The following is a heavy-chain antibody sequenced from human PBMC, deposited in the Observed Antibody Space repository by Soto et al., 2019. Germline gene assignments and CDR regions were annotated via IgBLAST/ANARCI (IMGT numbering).Heavy chain of an antibody. Sequence: QVQLVESGGGVVQPGRSLRLSCAASGFTFSSYGMHWVRQAPGKGLEWVAVIWYDGSNKYYADSVKGRFTISRDNSKNTPYLQMNSLRAEDKAVYYCAREGDYGDSYFQHWGQGNLVTVSS. CDR1: GFTFSSYG. J-gene: IGHJ1*01. CDR2: IWYDGSNK. V-gene: IGHV3-33*01. CDR3: AREGDYGDSYFQH. D-gene: IGHD4-17*01.